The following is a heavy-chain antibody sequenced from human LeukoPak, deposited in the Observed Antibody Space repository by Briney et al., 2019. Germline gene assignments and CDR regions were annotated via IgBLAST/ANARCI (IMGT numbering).Heavy chain of an antibody. CDR2: IWYDGSNK. D-gene: IGHD5-12*01. Sequence: GGSLRPSCAASGFTFSSYGMHWVRQAPGKGLEWVAVIWYDGSNKYYADSVKGRFTISRDNSKNTLYLQMNSLRAEDTAVYYCAREKSGYDSDFDYWGQGTLVTVSS. V-gene: IGHV3-33*01. J-gene: IGHJ4*02. CDR3: AREKSGYDSDFDY. CDR1: GFTFSSYG.